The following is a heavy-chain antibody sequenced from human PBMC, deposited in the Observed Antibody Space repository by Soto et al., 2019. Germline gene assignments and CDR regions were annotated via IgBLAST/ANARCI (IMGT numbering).Heavy chain of an antibody. D-gene: IGHD5-12*01. J-gene: IGHJ4*02. CDR2: IYYSGST. CDR3: ARGQEDGYNYFDY. CDR1: GGSISSGGYY. V-gene: IGHV4-31*03. Sequence: QVQLQESGPGLVKPSQTLSLTCTVSGGSISSGGYYWSWIRQHPGKGLEWIGYIYYSGSTYYNPSLNSRVTISVDTSKNQFSLKLSSVTAADTAVYYCARGQEDGYNYFDYWGQGTLVTVSS.